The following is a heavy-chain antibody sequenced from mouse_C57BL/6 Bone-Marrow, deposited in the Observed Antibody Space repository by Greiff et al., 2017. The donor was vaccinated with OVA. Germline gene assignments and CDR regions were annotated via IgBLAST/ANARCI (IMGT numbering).Heavy chain of an antibody. Sequence: VQLQQSGAELARPGASVQLSCKASGYTFTSYGISWVKQRTGQGLEWIGEIYPRRGNTYYNAKFKGKATLTADKSSSTAYMELRSLTSEDSAVYFCARCGNYVDVDYWGQGTTLTVAS. CDR3: ARCGNYVDVDY. CDR2: IYPRRGNT. V-gene: IGHV1-81*01. CDR1: GYTFTSYG. D-gene: IGHD2-1*01. J-gene: IGHJ2*01.